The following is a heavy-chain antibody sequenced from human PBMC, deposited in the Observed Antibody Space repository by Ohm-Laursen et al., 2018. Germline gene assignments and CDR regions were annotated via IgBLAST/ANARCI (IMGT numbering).Heavy chain of an antibody. J-gene: IGHJ6*02. CDR1: GGSVTSSSYY. CDR2: IYYNGYT. CDR3: ARMGDGTGDSFYYGMDV. V-gene: IGHV4-61*01. Sequence: GTLSLTCTVSGGSVTSSSYYWSRIRQPPGRGLEWIGYIYYNGYTNYNPSLKSRVTISVDKSKSQFSLNLSSVNAADTAVYYCARMGDGTGDSFYYGMDVWGQGTTVTVSS. D-gene: IGHD3-16*01.